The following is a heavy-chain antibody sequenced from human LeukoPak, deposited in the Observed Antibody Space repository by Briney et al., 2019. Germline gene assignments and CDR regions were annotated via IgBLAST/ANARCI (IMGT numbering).Heavy chain of an antibody. J-gene: IGHJ1*01. D-gene: IGHD3-22*01. CDR2: IYSGGST. V-gene: IGHV3-66*01. Sequence: GGSLRLSCAASRFTFSNYAMSWVRQAPGKGLEWVSVIYSGGSTYYADSVKGRFTISRDNSKNTLYLQMNSLRAEDTAVYYCARGRPHTYYYDSSGSEYFQHWGQDTLVTVSS. CDR1: RFTFSNYA. CDR3: ARGRPHTYYYDSSGSEYFQH.